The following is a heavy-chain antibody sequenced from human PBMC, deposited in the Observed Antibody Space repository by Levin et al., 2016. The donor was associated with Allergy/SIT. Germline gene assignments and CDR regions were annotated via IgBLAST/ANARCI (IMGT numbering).Heavy chain of an antibody. CDR2: IYYSGST. CDR3: ARTNPTSLWFGELS. Sequence: VRQMPGKGLEWIGYIYYSGSTYYNPSLKSRVTISVDTSKNQFSLKLSSVTAADTAVYYCARTNPTSLWFGELSWGQGTLVTVSS. J-gene: IGHJ5*02. D-gene: IGHD3-10*01. V-gene: IGHV4-30-4*01.